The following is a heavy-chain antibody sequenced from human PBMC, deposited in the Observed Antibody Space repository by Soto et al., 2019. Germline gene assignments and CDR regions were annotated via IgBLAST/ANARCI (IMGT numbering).Heavy chain of an antibody. CDR1: GGSISTGS. CDR3: ALVVRRVTTNAQRWFDP. V-gene: IGHV4-59*01. D-gene: IGHD4-17*01. CDR2: IYLGGIS. J-gene: IGHJ5*02. Sequence: SETLSLTCTISGGSISTGSWSLIRQSPEKGQEWIGYIYLGGISKYHPSLSRRVTMSVDKTKNEFSLKLSSLRSEDTGVYYCALVVRRVTTNAQRWFDPWGQGTLVAVS.